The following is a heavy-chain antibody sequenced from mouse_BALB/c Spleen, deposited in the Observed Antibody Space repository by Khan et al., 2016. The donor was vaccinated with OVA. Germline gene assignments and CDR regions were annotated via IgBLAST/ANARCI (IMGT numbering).Heavy chain of an antibody. CDR3: SRDRIDY. CDR2: INPTSSYT. Sequence: VQLQQSGAELAKPGASVKMSCKASGYTFTTYWMHWVKQRPGQGLEWIGYINPTSSYTDYNQKFKDKATLTADKSSSTAYMQLSSLTADDSAVYYGSRDRIDYWGQGTTLTVSS. J-gene: IGHJ2*01. CDR1: GYTFTTYW. V-gene: IGHV1-7*01.